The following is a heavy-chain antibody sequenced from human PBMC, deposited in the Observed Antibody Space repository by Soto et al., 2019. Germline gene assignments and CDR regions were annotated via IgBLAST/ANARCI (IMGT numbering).Heavy chain of an antibody. CDR3: AKGRSYYYYYGVDV. J-gene: IGHJ6*02. V-gene: IGHV3-21*04. CDR2: ISSFSNYM. CDR1: GFTFNSYS. Sequence: PGGSLRLSCAVSGFTFNSYSMNWVRQAPGKGLEWVSSISSFSNYMYYTDSVKGRFTISRDNARNSLYLQMNSLRAEDTALYYCAKGRSYYYYYGVDVWGQGTTVTVSS.